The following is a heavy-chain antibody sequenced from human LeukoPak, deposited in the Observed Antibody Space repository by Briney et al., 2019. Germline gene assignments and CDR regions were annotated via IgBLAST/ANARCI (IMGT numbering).Heavy chain of an antibody. CDR3: AREEQWLVQDGYYYYYGMDV. CDR1: GGSISSYY. V-gene: IGHV4-4*07. Sequence: PSETLSLTCTVSGGSISSYYWSWIRQPAGKGLEWIGRIYTSGSTNYNPSLKSRVTMSVDTSKNQFSLKLSSVTAADTAVYYCAREEQWLVQDGYYYYYGMDVWGQGTTVTVSS. J-gene: IGHJ6*02. D-gene: IGHD6-19*01. CDR2: IYTSGST.